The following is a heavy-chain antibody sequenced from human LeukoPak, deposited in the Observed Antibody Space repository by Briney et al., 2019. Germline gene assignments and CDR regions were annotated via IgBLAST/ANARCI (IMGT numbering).Heavy chain of an antibody. J-gene: IGHJ4*02. CDR1: GFTFSSYG. V-gene: IGHV3-30*02. CDR2: IRYDGSNK. Sequence: GGSLRHSCAASGFTFSSYGMHWVRQAPGKGLEWVAFIRYDGSNKYYADSVKGRFTISRDNSKNTLYLQMNSLRAEDTAVYYCAKAGTYYYGSGSYLGYWGQGTLVTVSS. D-gene: IGHD3-10*01. CDR3: AKAGTYYYGSGSYLGY.